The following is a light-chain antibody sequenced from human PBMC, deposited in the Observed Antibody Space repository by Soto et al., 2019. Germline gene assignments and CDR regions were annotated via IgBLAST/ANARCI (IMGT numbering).Light chain of an antibody. V-gene: IGLV1-44*01. Sequence: QSVLTQPPSASGTPGQRVTISCSGSSSNIGSNTVNWYQQLPGTAPKLLIYSNNQRPSGVPDRFSGSKSATSASLAISGLQSEDEADYYRAAWDDSLNGVVFGGGTKLTVL. CDR1: SSNIGSNT. CDR3: AAWDDSLNGVV. J-gene: IGLJ2*01. CDR2: SNN.